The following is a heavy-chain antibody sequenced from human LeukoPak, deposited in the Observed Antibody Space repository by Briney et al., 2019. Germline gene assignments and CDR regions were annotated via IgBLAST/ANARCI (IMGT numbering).Heavy chain of an antibody. CDR1: GGSLTSYF. V-gene: IGHV4-4*07. J-gene: IGHJ5*02. D-gene: IGHD3-10*01. CDR3: ARMSYNSGSYSA. CDR2: IYSSGST. Sequence: PSETLSLTCTVSGGSLTSYFWSWLRQPAGKGLEWIGRIYSSGSTNYNPSLKSRVTMSVDTSKNQFSLKLSSVTAADTAVYYCARMSYNSGSYSAWGRGTLVTVSS.